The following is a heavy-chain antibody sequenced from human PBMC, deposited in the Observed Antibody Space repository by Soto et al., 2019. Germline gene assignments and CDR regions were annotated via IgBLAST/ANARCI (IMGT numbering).Heavy chain of an antibody. V-gene: IGHV1-69*01. CDR1: GGTFSSYA. CDR3: ARKYRYSGSYEAVAFDI. J-gene: IGHJ3*02. Sequence: QVQLVQSGAEVKKPGSSVKVSCKASGGTFSSYAISWVRQAPGQGLEWMGGIIPIFGTANYAQKFQGRVTITADDSTITAYMELSSLRSEDTAVYYCARKYRYSGSYEAVAFDIWGQGTMVTVSS. D-gene: IGHD1-26*01. CDR2: IIPIFGTA.